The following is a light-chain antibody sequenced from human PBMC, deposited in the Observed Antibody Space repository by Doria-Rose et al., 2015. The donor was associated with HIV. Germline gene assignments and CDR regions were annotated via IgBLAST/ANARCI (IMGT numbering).Light chain of an antibody. CDR1: QSISNW. J-gene: IGKJ1*01. Sequence: DIRVTQSPSTLSASVGDRVTITCRASQSISNWLAWYQQKPGQAPKLLIYKASTLQSGVPSRFRGSGSGTEFTLTNNSLQPDDFATYYCQHFDKYFSWTFGHGTKVDIK. CDR3: QHFDKYFSWT. V-gene: IGKV1-5*03. CDR2: KAS.